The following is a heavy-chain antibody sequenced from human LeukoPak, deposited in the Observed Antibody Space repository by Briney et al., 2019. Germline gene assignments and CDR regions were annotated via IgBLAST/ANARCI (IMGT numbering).Heavy chain of an antibody. Sequence: SVQHSCKASGGTFNSYAISWVRQAPGQGLEWIGRIIPILGIANYAQKFQGRVTTTADKSTSTAYMELSSLRSEDTAVYYCGRDPSPPSYYDSSLRRHNWSDRWGQGTLVTVSS. CDR3: GRDPSPPSYYDSSLRRHNWSDR. CDR2: IIPILGIA. J-gene: IGHJ5*02. D-gene: IGHD3-22*01. V-gene: IGHV1-69*04. CDR1: GGTFNSYA.